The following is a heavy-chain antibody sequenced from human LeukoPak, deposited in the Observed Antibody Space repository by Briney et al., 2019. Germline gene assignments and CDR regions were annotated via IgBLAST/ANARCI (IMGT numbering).Heavy chain of an antibody. Sequence: HPVGSLRLSCAASGFTFSESAIHWVRQASGKGLEWVGHIRSEVNTYATEYAASVKGRFTISRDESKNTAYLQMNSLKTEDTAVYYCSRRGDGYLETFWFFDYWGQGTLVTVSS. D-gene: IGHD5-24*01. V-gene: IGHV3-73*01. J-gene: IGHJ4*02. CDR2: IRSEVNTYAT. CDR3: SRRGDGYLETFWFFDY. CDR1: GFTFSESA.